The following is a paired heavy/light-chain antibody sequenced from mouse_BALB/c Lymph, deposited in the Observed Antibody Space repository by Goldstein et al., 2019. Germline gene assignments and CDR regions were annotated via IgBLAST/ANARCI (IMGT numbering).Light chain of an antibody. CDR3: QQYWSTPPT. V-gene: IGKV13-84*01. CDR1: EDIYNR. Sequence: DIQMTQSSSSFSVSLGDRVTITCKASEDIYNRLAWYQQKPGNAPRLLISGATSLETGVPSRFSGSGSGKDYTLSITSLQTEDVATYYCQQYWSTPPTFGGGTKLEIK. CDR2: GAT. J-gene: IGKJ1*01.
Heavy chain of an antibody. CDR2: ISYSGST. V-gene: IGHV3-2*02. Sequence: DVQLQESGPGLVKPSQSLSLTCTVTGYSITSDYAWNWIRQFPGNKLEWMGYISYSGSTSYNPSLKSRISITRDTSKNQFFLQLNSVTTEDTATYYCARGRYDWFAYWGQGTLVTVSA. CDR3: ARGRYDWFAY. D-gene: IGHD2-14*01. CDR1: GYSITSDYA. J-gene: IGHJ3*01.